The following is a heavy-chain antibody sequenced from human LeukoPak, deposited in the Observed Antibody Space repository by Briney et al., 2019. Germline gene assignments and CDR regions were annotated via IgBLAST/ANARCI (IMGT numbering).Heavy chain of an antibody. CDR3: ARRHRYDFWSGYLSWDYMDV. CDR2: INHSGST. Sequence: SETLSLTCAVYGGSFSGYYWSWIRQPPGKGLEWIGEINHSGSTNYNPSLKSRVTISVDTSKNQFSLKLSSVTAADTAVYYCARRHRYDFWSGYLSWDYMDVWGKGTTVTVSS. D-gene: IGHD3-3*01. CDR1: GGSFSGYY. J-gene: IGHJ6*03. V-gene: IGHV4-34*01.